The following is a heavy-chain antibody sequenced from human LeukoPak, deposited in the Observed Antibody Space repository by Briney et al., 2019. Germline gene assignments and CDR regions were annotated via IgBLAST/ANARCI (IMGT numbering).Heavy chain of an antibody. CDR1: GGSISSYY. Sequence: KPSETLSLTCTVSGGSISSYYWSWIRQPPGKGLEWIGYIYYSGSTSYNPSLKSRVTISVDTSKNQFSLKLSSVTAADTAVYYCAREGLTTVTTPKYYYYYYMDVWGKGTTVTVSS. J-gene: IGHJ6*03. CDR3: AREGLTTVTTPKYYYYYYMDV. V-gene: IGHV4-59*12. D-gene: IGHD4-11*01. CDR2: IYYSGST.